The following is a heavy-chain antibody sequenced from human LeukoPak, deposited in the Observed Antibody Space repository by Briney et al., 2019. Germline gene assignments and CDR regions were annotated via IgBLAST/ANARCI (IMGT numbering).Heavy chain of an antibody. J-gene: IGHJ4*02. V-gene: IGHV4-34*01. CDR3: ARAAKTDTVATISEGGCYFDY. Sequence: SETLSLTCAVYGVSFSGYYWSWIRQPPGKGLEWIGEINHSGSTNYNPSLKSRVTISVDTSKNQFSLKLNSVTAADTAVYYCARAAKTDTVATISEGGCYFDYWGQGTLVTVSS. CDR2: INHSGST. D-gene: IGHD5-12*01. CDR1: GVSFSGYY.